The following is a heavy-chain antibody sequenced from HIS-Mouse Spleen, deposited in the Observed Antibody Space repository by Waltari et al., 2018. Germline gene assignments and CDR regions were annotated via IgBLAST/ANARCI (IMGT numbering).Heavy chain of an antibody. J-gene: IGHJ5*02. CDR3: ARGFIPLDNPMVRGVINIGYWFDP. Sequence: QVQLQQWGAGLLKPSETLSLTCAVYGGSFSGYYWRWIRQPPGKGLEGIGEINHSGSTNSNPSLKRRVTISVDTSKNQFSLNLSSVTAADTAVYYCARGFIPLDNPMVRGVINIGYWFDPWGQGTLVTVSS. CDR1: GGSFSGYY. CDR2: INHSGST. D-gene: IGHD3-10*01. V-gene: IGHV4-34*01.